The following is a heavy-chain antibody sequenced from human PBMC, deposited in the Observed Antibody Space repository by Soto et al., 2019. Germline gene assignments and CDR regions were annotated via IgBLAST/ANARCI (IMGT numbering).Heavy chain of an antibody. CDR1: GGSISSYY. CDR2: IYYSGST. Sequence: PSETLSLTCTVSGGSISSYYWSWIRQPPGKGLEWIGYIYYSGSTNYNPSLKSRVTISVDTSKNQFSLKLSSVTAADTAVYYCARDTYGDYLYDCWGQGTLVTVSS. J-gene: IGHJ4*02. V-gene: IGHV4-59*01. CDR3: ARDTYGDYLYDC. D-gene: IGHD4-17*01.